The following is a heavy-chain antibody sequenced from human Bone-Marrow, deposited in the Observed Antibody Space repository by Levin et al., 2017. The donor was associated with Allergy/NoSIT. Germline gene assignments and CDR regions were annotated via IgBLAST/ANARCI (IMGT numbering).Heavy chain of an antibody. CDR2: LSSESRTI. J-gene: IGHJ6*02. Sequence: GGSLRLSCAASGFTFSTYSMTWVRQAPGKGLEWVSFLSSESRTIYHADSVKGRFIISRDNVQSSLYLEMHSLRAEDTAVYYCARTVAVAGRPLYYGMDVWGQGTTVTVSS. D-gene: IGHD6-19*01. CDR1: GFTFSTYS. V-gene: IGHV3-48*04. CDR3: ARTVAVAGRPLYYGMDV.